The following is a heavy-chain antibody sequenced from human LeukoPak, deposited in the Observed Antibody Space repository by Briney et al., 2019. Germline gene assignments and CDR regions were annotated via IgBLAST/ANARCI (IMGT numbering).Heavy chain of an antibody. V-gene: IGHV3-9*03. CDR1: GFTFDDYA. CDR2: ISWNSNSI. D-gene: IGHD3-22*01. Sequence: GRSLRLSCAASGFTFDDYAMHWVRQAPGKGLEGVSSISWNSNSIDYADSVKGRFTISRDNAKNCLYLQLNSLRDEDIALYYCARLRYYHDTSGYYSLDYWGQGTLVTVSS. J-gene: IGHJ4*02. CDR3: ARLRYYHDTSGYYSLDY.